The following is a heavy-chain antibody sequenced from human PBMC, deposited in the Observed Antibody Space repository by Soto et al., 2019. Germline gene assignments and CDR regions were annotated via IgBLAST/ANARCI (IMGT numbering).Heavy chain of an antibody. J-gene: IGHJ3*02. D-gene: IGHD6-13*01. CDR3: AKDTSGSSWPDDAFDI. V-gene: IGHV3-23*01. CDR2: ISGSGGST. CDR1: GFTFSSYA. Sequence: PGGSLRLSCAASGFTFSSYAMSWVRQAPGKGLEWVSAISGSGGSTYYADSVKGRFTISRDNSKNTLYLQMNSLRAEDTAVYYCAKDTSGSSWPDDAFDIWGQGTMVTVSS.